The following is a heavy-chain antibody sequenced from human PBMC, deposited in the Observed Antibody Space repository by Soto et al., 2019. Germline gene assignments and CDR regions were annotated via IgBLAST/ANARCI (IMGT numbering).Heavy chain of an antibody. D-gene: IGHD3-22*01. Sequence: GGSLGLSCAASGFTLSDHYMDWVRQAPGKGLEWVGRTRNKANSYTTEYAASVKGRFTISRDDSKNSLYLQMNSLKTEDTAVYYCARDYYDSSGYYYGYYGMDVWGQGTTVTVSS. CDR2: TRNKANSYTT. J-gene: IGHJ6*02. V-gene: IGHV3-72*01. CDR3: ARDYYDSSGYYYGYYGMDV. CDR1: GFTLSDHY.